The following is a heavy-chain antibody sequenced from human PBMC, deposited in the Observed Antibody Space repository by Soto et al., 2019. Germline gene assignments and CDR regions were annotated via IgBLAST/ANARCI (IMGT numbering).Heavy chain of an antibody. CDR3: ARHRYSYGVYYFDY. J-gene: IGHJ4*02. CDR2: IYYSGST. D-gene: IGHD5-18*01. CDR1: GGSISSSSYY. V-gene: IGHV4-39*01. Sequence: SETLSLTCTVSGGSISSSSYYWCWIRQPPGKGLEWIGYIYYSGSTYYNPSLKSRVTISVDTSKNQFSLKLSSVTAADTAVYYCARHRYSYGVYYFDYWGQGTLVTVSS.